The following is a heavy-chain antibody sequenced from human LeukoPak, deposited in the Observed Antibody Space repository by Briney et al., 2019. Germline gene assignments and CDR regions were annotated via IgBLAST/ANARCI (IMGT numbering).Heavy chain of an antibody. CDR3: ARQKGSCSGGSCYLQQNYYMAV. CDR1: GGSFSGYY. V-gene: IGHV4-34*01. Sequence: SETLSLTCAVYGGSFSGYYWSWIRQPPGKGLEWIGEINHSGSTNYDPSLKSRVTISVDTSKNQFSLKLSSVTAADTAVYYCARQKGSCSGGSCYLQQNYYMAVWGKGTTVTVSS. J-gene: IGHJ6*03. CDR2: INHSGST. D-gene: IGHD2-15*01.